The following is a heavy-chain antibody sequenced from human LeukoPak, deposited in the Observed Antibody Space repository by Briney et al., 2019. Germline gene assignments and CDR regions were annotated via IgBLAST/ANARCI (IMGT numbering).Heavy chain of an antibody. J-gene: IGHJ4*02. CDR1: GFTVSNNY. Sequence: PGGSLRLSCAASGFTVSNNYMSWVRQAPGQGLEWVSVIYSGDITYYADSVKGRFTISRDNSKNTRYLQMNSLRAEDTAVYYCARGSGYSYGFPDYWGQGTLVTVSS. V-gene: IGHV3-53*01. CDR2: IYSGDIT. D-gene: IGHD5-18*01. CDR3: ARGSGYSYGFPDY.